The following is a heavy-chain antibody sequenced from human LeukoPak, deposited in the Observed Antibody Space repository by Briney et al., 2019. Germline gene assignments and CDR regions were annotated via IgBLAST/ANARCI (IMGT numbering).Heavy chain of an antibody. Sequence: GGSLRLSCAASGFTFSSYAMSWVRQAPGKGLEWVSAISGSGGSTYYADSVKGRFTISRDNSKNTLYLQMNSLRAGDTAVYYCAKDPGLITIPPTGYFDYWGQGTLVTVSS. CDR1: GFTFSSYA. J-gene: IGHJ4*02. V-gene: IGHV3-23*01. CDR2: ISGSGGST. D-gene: IGHD3-9*01. CDR3: AKDPGLITIPPTGYFDY.